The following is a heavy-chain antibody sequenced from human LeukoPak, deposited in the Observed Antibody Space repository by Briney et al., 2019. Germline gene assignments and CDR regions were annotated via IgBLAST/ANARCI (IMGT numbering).Heavy chain of an antibody. V-gene: IGHV3-53*01. Sequence: GGSLRLSCAASGFTVSSNYMSWVRQAPGKGLEWVSVIYSGGSTYYADSVKGRFTISRDNSKNTLYLQMNSLRAENTAVYYCASNYYASSGYYFDYWGQGTLVTVSS. J-gene: IGHJ4*02. CDR1: GFTVSSNY. D-gene: IGHD3-22*01. CDR3: ASNYYASSGYYFDY. CDR2: IYSGGST.